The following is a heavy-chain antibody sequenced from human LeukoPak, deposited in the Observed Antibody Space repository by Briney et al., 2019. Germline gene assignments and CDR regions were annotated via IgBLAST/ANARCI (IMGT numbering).Heavy chain of an antibody. J-gene: IGHJ6*03. CDR2: ISYDGSNK. Sequence: RGSLRLSCAASGFTFSSYAMHWVRQAPGKGLEWVAVISYDGSNKYYADSVKGRFTISRDNSKNTLYLQMNSLRAEETAVYYCARGATAYMDVWGKGNTVTVSS. CDR1: GFTFSSYA. V-gene: IGHV3-30-3*01. CDR3: ARGATAYMDV. D-gene: IGHD1-26*01.